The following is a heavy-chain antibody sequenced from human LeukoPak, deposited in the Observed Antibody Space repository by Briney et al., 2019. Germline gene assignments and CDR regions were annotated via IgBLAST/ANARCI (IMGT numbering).Heavy chain of an antibody. CDR2: IRWNSGSI. CDR3: AKDGGSYNLYAFNI. V-gene: IGHV3-9*01. CDR1: GFTLDDYV. Sequence: GGVLRISCGAPGFTLDDYVMHLVRPAPGKGLGWGSGIRWNSGSIGYADSVKGRFTISRDNAKNSLYLQMNSLRAEDTALYYCAKDGGSYNLYAFNIWGQGTMVTVSS. J-gene: IGHJ3*02. D-gene: IGHD1-26*01.